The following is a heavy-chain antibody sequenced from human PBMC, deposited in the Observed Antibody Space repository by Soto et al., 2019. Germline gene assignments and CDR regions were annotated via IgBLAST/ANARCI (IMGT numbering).Heavy chain of an antibody. V-gene: IGHV3-23*01. CDR3: AKAENYYDSSGYYPFDY. Sequence: AGSLRLSWAASGFTFINYGMSWVRQAPGKGLEWVSALPEIGTNTYYADSVKGRFTISRDNSKNTLYLQMNSLRAEDTAVYYCAKAENYYDSSGYYPFDYWGQGTLVTVSS. D-gene: IGHD3-22*01. CDR1: GFTFINYG. J-gene: IGHJ4*02. CDR2: LPEIGTNT.